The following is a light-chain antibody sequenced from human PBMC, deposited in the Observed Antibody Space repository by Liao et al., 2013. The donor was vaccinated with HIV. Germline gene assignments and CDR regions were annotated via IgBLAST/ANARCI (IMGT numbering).Light chain of an antibody. Sequence: SYELTQPPSVSVSPGQTASITCSGDKLGDKYACWYQQKPGQAPVLVIYYDSDRPSGIPERFSGSNSGNMATLTISRVEAGDEADYYCQLWDSSSDHVVFGGGTKLTVL. CDR2: YDS. J-gene: IGLJ2*01. V-gene: IGLV3-1*01. CDR1: KLGDKY. CDR3: QLWDSSSDHVV.